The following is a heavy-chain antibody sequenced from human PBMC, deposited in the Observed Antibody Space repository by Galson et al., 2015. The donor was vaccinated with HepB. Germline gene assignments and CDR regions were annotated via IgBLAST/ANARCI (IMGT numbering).Heavy chain of an antibody. D-gene: IGHD3-22*01. J-gene: IGHJ4*02. Sequence: SVKVSCKASGGTFSRYTISWVRQAPGQGLEWMGGIIPIFRTANYAQKFQGRATIAADESTSTVYMELSSLTSEDTAVYYCARQFGNSGFYAYWGQGTLVSVSS. CDR3: ARQFGNSGFYAY. CDR1: GGTFSRYT. V-gene: IGHV1-69*13. CDR2: IIPIFRTA.